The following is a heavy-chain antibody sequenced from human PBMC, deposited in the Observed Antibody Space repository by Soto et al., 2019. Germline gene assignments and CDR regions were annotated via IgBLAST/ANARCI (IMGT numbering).Heavy chain of an antibody. CDR1: GYTFTSYG. V-gene: IGHV1-18*01. CDR2: ISAYNGNT. Sequence: QVQLVQSGAEVKKPGASVKVSCKASGYTFTSYGISWVRQAPGQGLEWMGWISAYNGNTNYAQKLQGRVTMTTDTSTSTAYMELGSLRSDDTAVYYCAREKNDFWSGYYNNWFDPWGQGTLVTVSS. CDR3: AREKNDFWSGYYNNWFDP. J-gene: IGHJ5*02. D-gene: IGHD3-3*01.